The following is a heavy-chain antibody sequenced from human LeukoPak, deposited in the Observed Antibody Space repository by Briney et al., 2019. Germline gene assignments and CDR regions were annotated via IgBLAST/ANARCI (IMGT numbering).Heavy chain of an antibody. D-gene: IGHD6-6*01. CDR1: GFTLSNVW. V-gene: IGHV3-7*03. J-gene: IGHJ4*02. Sequence: PGGSLRLSCATSGFTLSNVWMSWVRQALGKGLEWVGNIRGDGSVKFYLDSVKGRFTISRDNTNSVSLQMNNLKAEDTAVYYCGRSVAAPADYWGQGTLVIVSS. CDR3: GRSVAAPADY. CDR2: IRGDGSVK.